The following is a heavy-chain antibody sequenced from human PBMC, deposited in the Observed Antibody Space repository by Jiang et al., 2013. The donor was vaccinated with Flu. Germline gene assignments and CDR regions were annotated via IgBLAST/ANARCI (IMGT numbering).Heavy chain of an antibody. Sequence: KPSETLSLTCTVSGGSISSYYWSWIRQPPGKGLEWIGYIYYSGSTNYNPSLKSRVTISVDTSKNQFSLKLSSVTAADTAVYYCARDRRDGYNFNFDYWGQGALVTVSS. CDR1: GGSISSYY. V-gene: IGHV4-59*12. J-gene: IGHJ4*02. CDR2: IYYSGST. CDR3: ARDRRDGYNFNFDY. D-gene: IGHD5-24*01.